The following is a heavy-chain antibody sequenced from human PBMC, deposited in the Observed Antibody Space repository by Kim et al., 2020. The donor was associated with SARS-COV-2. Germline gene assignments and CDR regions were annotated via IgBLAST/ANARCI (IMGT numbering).Heavy chain of an antibody. CDR2: IYYSGST. J-gene: IGHJ4*02. CDR1: GGSISSSSYY. V-gene: IGHV4-39*01. Sequence: SETLSLTCTVSGGSISSSSYYWGWIRQPPGKGLEWIGSIYYSGSTYYNPSLKSRVTISVDTSKNQFSLKLSSVTAADTAVYYCARLSEAAAGYYFDYWGQGTLVTVSS. D-gene: IGHD6-13*01. CDR3: ARLSEAAAGYYFDY.